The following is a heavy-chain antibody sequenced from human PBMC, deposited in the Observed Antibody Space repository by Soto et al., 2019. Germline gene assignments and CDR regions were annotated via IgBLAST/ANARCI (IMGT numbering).Heavy chain of an antibody. CDR1: GGPISSGGYS. J-gene: IGHJ5*02. CDR2: IYHSGST. D-gene: IGHD1-7*01. Sequence: QLQLQESGSGLVKPSQTLSLTCAVSGGPISSGGYSWSWIRQPPGKGLEWIGYIYHSGSTYYNPSLXCRVTISVDRSKNQFSLKLSSVTAADTAVYYCARTESGTFDPWGQGTLVTVSS. CDR3: ARTESGTFDP. V-gene: IGHV4-30-2*01.